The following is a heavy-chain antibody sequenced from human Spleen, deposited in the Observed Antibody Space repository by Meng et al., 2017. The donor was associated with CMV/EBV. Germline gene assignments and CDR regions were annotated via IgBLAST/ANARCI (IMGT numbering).Heavy chain of an antibody. CDR3: ARTTVTHWVDP. D-gene: IGHD4-17*01. J-gene: IGHJ5*02. CDR2: INHSGST. Sequence: SETLSLTCAVYGGSFSGYYWSWIRQPPGKGLEWIGEINHSGSTNYNPSLKSRVTISVDTSKNQFSLKLSSVTAADTAVYYCARTTVTHWVDPWGQGTLVTVSS. CDR1: GGSFSGYY. V-gene: IGHV4-34*01.